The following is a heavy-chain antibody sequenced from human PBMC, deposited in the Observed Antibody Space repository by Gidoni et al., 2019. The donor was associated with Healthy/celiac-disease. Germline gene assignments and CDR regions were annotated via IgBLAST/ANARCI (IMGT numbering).Heavy chain of an antibody. CDR3: ARQESTVSPDAFDI. CDR2: IYYSGST. J-gene: IGHJ3*02. V-gene: IGHV4-39*01. Sequence: QLQLQESGPGLVKPSETLSLTCTVSGGSISSSSYYWGWIRQPPGTGLEWIGSIYYSGSTYYNPSLKSRVTISVDTSKNQFSLKLSSVTAADTAVYYCARQESTVSPDAFDIWGQGTMVTVSS. D-gene: IGHD3-10*01. CDR1: GGSISSSSYY.